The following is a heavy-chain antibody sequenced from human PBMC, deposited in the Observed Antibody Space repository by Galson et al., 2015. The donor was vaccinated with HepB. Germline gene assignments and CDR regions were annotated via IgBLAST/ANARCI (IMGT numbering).Heavy chain of an antibody. CDR2: INTGNGNT. D-gene: IGHD3-22*01. Sequence: SVKVSCKASGYTFTSYSMHWVRQAPGQRLEWMGWINTGNGNTKYSQKFQGRVTITSDTSASTAYLQWSSLKASDTAMYYCARHYYDSSAPDNYNWFDPWGQGTLVTVSS. CDR1: GYTFTSYS. J-gene: IGHJ5*02. V-gene: IGHV1-3*04. CDR3: ARHYYDSSAPDNYNWFDP.